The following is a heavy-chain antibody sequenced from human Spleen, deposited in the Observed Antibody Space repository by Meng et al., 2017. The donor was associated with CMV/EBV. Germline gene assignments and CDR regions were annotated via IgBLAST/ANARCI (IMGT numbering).Heavy chain of an antibody. CDR1: GGSISSYY. CDR3: ARAQAYTIGAFDI. Sequence: SETLSLTCTVSGGSISSYYWSWIRQPPGKGLEWIGYIYYSGSTNYNPSLKSRVTISVDTSKNQFSLKLSSVTAADTAVYYCARAQAYTIGAFDIWGQGTMVT. D-gene: IGHD2-21*01. V-gene: IGHV4-59*01. CDR2: IYYSGST. J-gene: IGHJ3*02.